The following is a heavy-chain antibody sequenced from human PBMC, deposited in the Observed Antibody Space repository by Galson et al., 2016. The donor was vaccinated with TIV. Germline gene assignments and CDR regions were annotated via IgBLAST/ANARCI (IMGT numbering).Heavy chain of an antibody. CDR2: INPSSGGT. CDR1: GYRFTGYH. CDR3: ARGGFLKDYGDRSGYYPLDY. D-gene: IGHD3-22*01. Sequence: SVKVSCKASGYRFTGYHIHWVRQAPGQGLGWMGWINPSSGGTKSAQKFQGWVTMTRDTSISTAYMELSSLKSDDTAVYYCARGGFLKDYGDRSGYYPLDYWGQGTLLTVSA. J-gene: IGHJ4*02. V-gene: IGHV1-2*04.